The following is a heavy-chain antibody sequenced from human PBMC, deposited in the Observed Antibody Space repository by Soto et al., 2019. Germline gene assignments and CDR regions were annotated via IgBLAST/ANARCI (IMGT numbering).Heavy chain of an antibody. J-gene: IGHJ6*02. CDR2: INQSGST. D-gene: IGHD4-4*01. V-gene: IGHV4-34*01. CDR1: GGSFSGYY. CDR3: ARGYSNYEQDHYYYYGMDV. Sequence: SETLSLAFAVYGGSFSGYYWSWIGQPPGKGLEWIGEINQSGSTNYNPSLKSRVTISVDTSKNQFSLKLSSVTAADTAVYYCARGYSNYEQDHYYYYGMDVWGQGTTVTVSS.